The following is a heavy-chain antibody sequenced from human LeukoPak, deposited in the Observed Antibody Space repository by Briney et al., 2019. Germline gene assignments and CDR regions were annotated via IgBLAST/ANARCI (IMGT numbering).Heavy chain of an antibody. CDR1: GYTFTSYA. Sequence: ASVKVSCKASGYTFTSYAMHWVRQAPGQRLEWMGWINAGNGNTKYSQKFQGRVTITRDTSASTAYMELSSLRSEDTAVYYCARSPAAYYGDYDDTLDCWGQGTLVTVSS. D-gene: IGHD4-17*01. CDR2: INAGNGNT. CDR3: ARSPAAYYGDYDDTLDC. J-gene: IGHJ4*02. V-gene: IGHV1-3*01.